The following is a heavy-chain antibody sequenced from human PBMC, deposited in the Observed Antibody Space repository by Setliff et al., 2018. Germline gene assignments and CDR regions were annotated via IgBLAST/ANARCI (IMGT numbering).Heavy chain of an antibody. V-gene: IGHV3-48*01. CDR1: GFTFSSYA. D-gene: IGHD3-9*01. CDR2: MSHTSMI. J-gene: IGHJ4*02. CDR3: ARDLDWAFDY. Sequence: GGSLRLSCAASGFTFSSYAMHWVRQAPGKGLEWVSYMSHTSMIYYADSVKGRFTISRDSAKNSLYLQLNSLRAEDTAMYYCARDLDWAFDYWGQGTLVTVSS.